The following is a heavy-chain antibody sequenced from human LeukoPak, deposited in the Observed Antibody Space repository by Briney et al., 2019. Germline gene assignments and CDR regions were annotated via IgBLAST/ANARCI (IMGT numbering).Heavy chain of an antibody. CDR1: GYTLTNYN. Sequence: ASVKVSCKASGYTLTNYNINWVRQASGQGLEWMGWMNLKRDNAGYAEKFQGRVTITRNTSISTAYMELNSLTSEDTAVYYCARGAPGYYDFWSGYSPDGAFDIWGQGTMVTVSS. J-gene: IGHJ3*02. V-gene: IGHV1-8*03. CDR3: ARGAPGYYDFWSGYSPDGAFDI. D-gene: IGHD3-3*01. CDR2: MNLKRDNA.